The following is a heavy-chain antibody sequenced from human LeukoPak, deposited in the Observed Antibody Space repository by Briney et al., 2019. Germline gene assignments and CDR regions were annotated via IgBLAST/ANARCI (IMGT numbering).Heavy chain of an antibody. D-gene: IGHD1-26*01. CDR3: AKDIWDMGAYAQIADP. Sequence: PGGSLRLSCAASGFTFSSYAMSWVRQAPGKGLEWVSLISGDGGSTYYADSVKGRFTISRDNSKNSPYLQMNSLRTEDTALYYCAKDIWDMGAYAQIADPWGQGTLVTVSS. J-gene: IGHJ5*02. CDR2: ISGDGGST. CDR1: GFTFSSYA. V-gene: IGHV3-43*02.